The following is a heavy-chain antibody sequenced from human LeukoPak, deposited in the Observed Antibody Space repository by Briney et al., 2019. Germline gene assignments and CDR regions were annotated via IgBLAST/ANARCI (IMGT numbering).Heavy chain of an antibody. Sequence: SETLSLTCTVSGGSIGSDYWTWIRQPPGKGLEYIGYIYYTGGTNYNPSPKSRVTISVDTSKNQFSLKLSSVTAADTAVYSCAKYGNSGWVIDNWGQGTLVTVSS. CDR3: AKYGNSGWVIDN. J-gene: IGHJ4*02. CDR2: IYYTGGT. CDR1: GGSIGSDY. V-gene: IGHV4-59*08. D-gene: IGHD6-19*01.